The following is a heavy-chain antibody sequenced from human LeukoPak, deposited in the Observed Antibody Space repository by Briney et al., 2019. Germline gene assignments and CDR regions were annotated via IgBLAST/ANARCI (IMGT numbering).Heavy chain of an antibody. CDR3: AKAREMAVQSSLTFDY. V-gene: IGHV3-23*01. D-gene: IGHD5-24*01. J-gene: IGHJ4*02. CDR2: ISGSGGST. CDR1: AITFSTYA. Sequence: GGSLRLSCAASAITFSTYAMSWVRQAPGKGLECVSVISGSGGSTYYADSVKGRFTISRDNSKNTLYLQMNSLRAEDTAVYYCAKAREMAVQSSLTFDYWGQGTLVTVSS.